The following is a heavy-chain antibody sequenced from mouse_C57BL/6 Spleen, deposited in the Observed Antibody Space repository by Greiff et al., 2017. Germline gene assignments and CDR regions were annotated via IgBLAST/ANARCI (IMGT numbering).Heavy chain of an antibody. J-gene: IGHJ4*01. D-gene: IGHD1-1*01. CDR1: GYAFTNYL. V-gene: IGHV1-54*01. CDR2: INPGSGGT. Sequence: QVQLQQSGAELVRPGTSVKVSCKASGYAFTNYLIEWVKQRPGQGLEWIGVINPGSGGTNYNEKFKGKATLTADKSSSTAYMQLSSLTSEDSAVYFCARVPLFITTVVAPYYAMDYWGQGTSVTVSS. CDR3: ARVPLFITTVVAPYYAMDY.